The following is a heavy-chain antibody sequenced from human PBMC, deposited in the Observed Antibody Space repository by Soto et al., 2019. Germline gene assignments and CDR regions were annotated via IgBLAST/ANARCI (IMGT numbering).Heavy chain of an antibody. J-gene: IGHJ4*02. D-gene: IGHD6-13*01. V-gene: IGHV1-69*01. CDR1: GGTFSSYA. Sequence: QVQLVQSGAEVKKPGSSVKVSCKASGGTFSSYAISWVRQAPGQGLEWMGGIIPIFGTANYAQKFQGRVTITSDESTSTAYMELSSLRSEDMVVYYGARGLIIAAAGTGFDYWGQGTLVTVSS. CDR3: ARGLIIAAAGTGFDY. CDR2: IIPIFGTA.